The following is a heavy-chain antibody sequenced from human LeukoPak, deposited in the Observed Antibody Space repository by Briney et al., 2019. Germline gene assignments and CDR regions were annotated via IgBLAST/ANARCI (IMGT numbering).Heavy chain of an antibody. CDR3: ARTLYIAAVPGGFDY. J-gene: IGHJ4*02. CDR2: INPNSGDT. CDR1: GYIFTGYY. D-gene: IGHD6-13*01. Sequence: ASVKVSCKASGYIFTGYYMHWVRQAPGQGLEWMGWINPNSGDTNYAQRFQGRVTMTRDTSISTVYMELSRLRSDDTALYYCARTLYIAAVPGGFDYWGQGTLVTVSS. V-gene: IGHV1-2*02.